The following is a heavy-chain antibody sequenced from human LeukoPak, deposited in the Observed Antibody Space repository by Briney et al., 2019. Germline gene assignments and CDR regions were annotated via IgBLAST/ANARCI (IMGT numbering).Heavy chain of an antibody. Sequence: GGSLRLSCEASGFTFSTYWMSWVGQPPGKGLEWVANIKQGGSEKNYVASVKGRFTISRDNAKNSLYLQMNSLRAEDTAVYYCARGQQLVFWGQGTLVTVSS. CDR1: GFTFSTYW. D-gene: IGHD6-13*01. CDR3: ARGQQLVF. J-gene: IGHJ4*02. CDR2: IKQGGSEK. V-gene: IGHV3-7*03.